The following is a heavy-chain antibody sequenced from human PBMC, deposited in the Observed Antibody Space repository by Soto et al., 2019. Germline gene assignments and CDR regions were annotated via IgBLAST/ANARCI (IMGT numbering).Heavy chain of an antibody. V-gene: IGHV3-30*18. CDR3: AKTRRGYDMFFYGLDV. CDR2: ISNDGSKK. J-gene: IGHJ6*02. CDR1: GFRFSDYG. D-gene: IGHD5-12*01. Sequence: QVHLVESGGGVVQPGRSLRLACAVSGFRFSDYGMHWVRQAPGKGLEWVAVISNDGSKKYYGDSVQGRFTISRDDSKSTVYVQMDSLKPEDTAVYYCAKTRRGYDMFFYGLDVWGQGTTVNVSS.